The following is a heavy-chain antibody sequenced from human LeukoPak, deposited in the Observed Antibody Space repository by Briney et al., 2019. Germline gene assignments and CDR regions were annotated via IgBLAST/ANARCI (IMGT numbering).Heavy chain of an antibody. CDR2: IYPGDSDT. J-gene: IGHJ6*03. CDR3: ARHESPYSSSNYYMDV. D-gene: IGHD6-6*01. Sequence: GESLKISCKGSGYSFTRNWIGWVRQMPGKGLEWMAIIYPGDSDTRYSPSFQGQVTISADKSISTAYLQWSSLKASDTAMYYCARHESPYSSSNYYMDVWGKGTTVTVSS. V-gene: IGHV5-51*01. CDR1: GYSFTRNW.